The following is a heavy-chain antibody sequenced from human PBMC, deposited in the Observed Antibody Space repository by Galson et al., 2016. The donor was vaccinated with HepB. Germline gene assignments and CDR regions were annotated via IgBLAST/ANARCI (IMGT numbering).Heavy chain of an antibody. D-gene: IGHD1-1*01. J-gene: IGHJ4*01. V-gene: IGHV3-11*04. CDR3: AKTGVYNWNDVDLEY. CDR2: ISTSSETI. Sequence: SLRLSCAVSGFTVSTYYMSWVRQAPGKGLEWISYISTSSETISYADSVKGRFTISRDNSRNSVSLLMNSLRVEDTAVYYCAKTGVYNWNDVDLEYWGHGTLVTFSS. CDR1: GFTVSTYY.